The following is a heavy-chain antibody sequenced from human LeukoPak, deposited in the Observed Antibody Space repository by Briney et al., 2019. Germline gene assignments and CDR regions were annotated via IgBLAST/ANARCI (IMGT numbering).Heavy chain of an antibody. D-gene: IGHD4-17*01. V-gene: IGHV3-9*01. Sequence: PGGSLRLSCAASGFTFHDYAMHWVRQAPRKGLEWVSGLSWNGGNIGYAESVRGRFTISRDNAGNSLYPQMNSLRPEDTALYYCAKALGSTVTTRTYFDYWGQGTLVTVSS. CDR2: LSWNGGNI. CDR3: AKALGSTVTTRTYFDY. CDR1: GFTFHDYA. J-gene: IGHJ4*02.